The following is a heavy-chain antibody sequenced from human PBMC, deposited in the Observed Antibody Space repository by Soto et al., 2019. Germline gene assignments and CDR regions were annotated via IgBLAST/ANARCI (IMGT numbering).Heavy chain of an antibody. Sequence: EVQLVESGGGLVQRGGSLRLSCEASGFTLNDYWMHWVRQVPGKGLVWVARINADGTSASYADSVKGRFTISRDNSKNTVYLLMNSLRAEDSAVYYCARGSPYTYGPRGSSVADFWGQGTLVTLSS. J-gene: IGHJ4*02. CDR1: GFTLNDYW. V-gene: IGHV3-74*01. D-gene: IGHD5-18*01. CDR2: INADGTSA. CDR3: ARGSPYTYGPRGSSVADF.